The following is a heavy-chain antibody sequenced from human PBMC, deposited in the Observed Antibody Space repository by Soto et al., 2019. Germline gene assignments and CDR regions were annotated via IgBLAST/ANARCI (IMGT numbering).Heavy chain of an antibody. V-gene: IGHV3-23*01. CDR3: AKWSSLDY. D-gene: IGHD3-10*01. CDR1: GFSVASFA. J-gene: IGHJ4*02. Sequence: GGSLRLSCTTSGFSVASFAMTWVRQAPGKGLEWVATISGSDGKTYYADSVKGRFSISRDTSRNTLYLQMNSLRADDTAIYYCAKWSSLDYWGQGTRVPVYS. CDR2: ISGSDGKT.